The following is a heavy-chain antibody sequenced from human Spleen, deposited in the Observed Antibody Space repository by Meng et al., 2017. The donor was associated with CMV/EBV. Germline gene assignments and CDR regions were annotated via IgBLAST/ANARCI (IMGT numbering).Heavy chain of an antibody. V-gene: IGHV3-23*01. CDR2: ISGSGATT. Sequence: GESLKISCAASGFTFSSYAMTWVRQAPGKGLEWVSSISGSGATTYHADSVKGRFTISRDNSKNTLYLQMNSLRAEDTAVYYCAKADILVVPAATIDYWGQGTLVTVSS. CDR1: GFTFSSYA. J-gene: IGHJ4*02. D-gene: IGHD2-2*01. CDR3: AKADILVVPAATIDY.